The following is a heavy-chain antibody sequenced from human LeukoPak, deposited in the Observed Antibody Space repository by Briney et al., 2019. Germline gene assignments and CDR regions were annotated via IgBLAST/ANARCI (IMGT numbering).Heavy chain of an antibody. D-gene: IGHD2-2*01. CDR3: AKAVGTTNMGS. Sequence: GGSLRLSCAASGFTFSSYWMHWVRQAPGKGLVWVSRISSDGSSTSYADSVKGRFSTSRDNAKNTLYLQMNSLRAEDTAVYYCAKAVGTTNMGSWGQGALVTVPS. V-gene: IGHV3-74*01. CDR1: GFTFSSYW. J-gene: IGHJ5*02. CDR2: ISSDGSST.